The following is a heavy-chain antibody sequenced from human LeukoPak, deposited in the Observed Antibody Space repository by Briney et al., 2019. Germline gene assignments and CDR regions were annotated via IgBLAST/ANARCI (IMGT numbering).Heavy chain of an antibody. CDR2: ISGSDDGT. CDR3: AKHGIGSSLSYYHFDY. D-gene: IGHD3-10*01. Sequence: GGSLRLSCAASGFTFSTYAMSWVRQIPGKGLEWVSAISGSDDGTYYADSVKGRFTISRDNSRNTLYLQMNSLRAEDTAVYFCAKHGIGSSLSYYHFDYWGQGTLVTVSS. CDR1: GFTFSTYA. V-gene: IGHV3-23*01. J-gene: IGHJ4*02.